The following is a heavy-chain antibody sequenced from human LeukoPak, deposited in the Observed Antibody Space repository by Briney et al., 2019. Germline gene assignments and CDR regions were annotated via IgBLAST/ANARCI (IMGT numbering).Heavy chain of an antibody. V-gene: IGHV3-7*01. CDR2: IKQDASEK. CDR3: ARDYYDSTDYYYGVLDY. J-gene: IGHJ4*02. D-gene: IGHD3-22*01. Sequence: PGGSLRLSCAASGFAFSSYWMSWVRQAPGKGLEWVANIKQDASEKYYVDSVKGRFTISRDNAKNSLFLEMNSLRAEDTAVYYCARDYYDSTDYYYGVLDYWGQGTLVTVSS. CDR1: GFAFSSYW.